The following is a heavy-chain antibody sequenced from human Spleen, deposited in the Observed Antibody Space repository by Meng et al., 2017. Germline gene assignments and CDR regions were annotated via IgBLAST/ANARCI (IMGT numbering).Heavy chain of an antibody. CDR2: INFSGGST. Sequence: VQLVKSGPEVMNPGASVKVCSKASGYNLTTYSMPWVRQAPGQGLEWMGIINFSGGSTSYAQNFQGRVTMTRDTSTSTVYMELSSLRSEDTAVYYCSRDSGSGFYEHYWGQGTLVTVSS. J-gene: IGHJ4*02. CDR3: SRDSGSGFYEHY. V-gene: IGHV1-46*01. D-gene: IGHD3-10*01. CDR1: GYNLTTYS.